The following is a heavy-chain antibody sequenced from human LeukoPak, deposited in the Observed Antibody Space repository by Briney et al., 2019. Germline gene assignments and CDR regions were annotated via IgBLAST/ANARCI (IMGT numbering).Heavy chain of an antibody. J-gene: IGHJ4*02. CDR2: VYYSGST. V-gene: IGHV4-59*08. D-gene: IGHD3-22*01. Sequence: LETLSLTCTVSGGSISSYYWSWIRQPPGKGLEWIGYVYYSGSTNYNPSLKSRVTISVDTSKNQFSLKLSSVTAADTAVYYCARGYYDSSGYELWGQGTLVTVSS. CDR1: GGSISSYY. CDR3: ARGYYDSSGYEL.